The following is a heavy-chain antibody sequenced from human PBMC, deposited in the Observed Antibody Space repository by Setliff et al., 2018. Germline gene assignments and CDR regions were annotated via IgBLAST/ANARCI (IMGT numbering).Heavy chain of an antibody. V-gene: IGHV3-74*01. CDR2: INSDGSST. Sequence: GGSLRLSCAASGFTFSSYWMHWVRQAPGKGLVWVSRINSDGSSTSYADSVKGRFTISRDNAKNTLYLQMNSLRAEDTALYYCAKERGFYGSGSYSFDYWGQGTLVTVSS. D-gene: IGHD3-10*01. CDR3: AKERGFYGSGSYSFDY. J-gene: IGHJ4*02. CDR1: GFTFSSYW.